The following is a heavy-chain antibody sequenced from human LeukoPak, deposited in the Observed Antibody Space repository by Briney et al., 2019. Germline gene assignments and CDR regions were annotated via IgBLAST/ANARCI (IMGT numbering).Heavy chain of an antibody. J-gene: IGHJ5*02. CDR1: GDSISSGDYS. CDR2: VFHTGNS. Sequence: SETLSLTCTVSGDSISSGDYSWGWIRQPSGKGLEWIGYVFHTGNSYNNPSLRSRVTISVDRSRNQFSLRLTSVTAADTAVYYCARELWFVNAPGSWLDPWGPGTLVAVSS. D-gene: IGHD3-10*01. CDR3: ARELWFVNAPGSWLDP. V-gene: IGHV4-30-2*01.